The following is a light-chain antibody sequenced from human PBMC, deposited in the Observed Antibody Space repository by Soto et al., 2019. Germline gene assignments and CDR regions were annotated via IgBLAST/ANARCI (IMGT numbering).Light chain of an antibody. CDR2: AAS. J-gene: IGKJ5*01. Sequence: DIQMTQSPSSLSASVGDRVTITCRASQSISSYLKWYQQKPGKAPKLLIYAASSLQSGVPSRFSGSGSVTDFTLTIRSLQAEDFATYYCQPSYSTLAITFGQGTRLESK. CDR3: QPSYSTLAIT. V-gene: IGKV1-39*01. CDR1: QSISSY.